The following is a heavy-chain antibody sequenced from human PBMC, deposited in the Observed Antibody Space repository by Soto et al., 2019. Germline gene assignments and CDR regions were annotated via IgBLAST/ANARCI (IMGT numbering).Heavy chain of an antibody. CDR3: VRSGTSSGRFSDY. CDR1: GYTFTSYW. Sequence: PGESLKISCKGSGYTFTSYWIGWVRQMPGEGLEWMGVIYPSDSGIRYSPSFQGKVTISADKSITTAYLQWSSLKAADTAMYYCVRSGTSSGRFSDYWGQGTLVTVSS. J-gene: IGHJ4*02. D-gene: IGHD2-15*01. V-gene: IGHV5-51*01. CDR2: IYPSDSGI.